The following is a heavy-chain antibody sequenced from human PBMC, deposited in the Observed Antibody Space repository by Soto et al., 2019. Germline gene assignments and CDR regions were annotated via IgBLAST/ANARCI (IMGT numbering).Heavy chain of an antibody. CDR2: INHSGST. D-gene: IGHD3-16*02. CDR1: GGSFSGYY. Sequence: PSETLSLTCAVYGGSFSGYYWSWIRQPPGKGLEWIGEINHSGSTNYNPSLKSRVTISVDTSKNQFSLKLSSVTAADTAVYYCARSSYPGDYVWESYRLRAFDIWGQGTMVTVSS. CDR3: ARSSYPGDYVWESYRLRAFDI. V-gene: IGHV4-34*01. J-gene: IGHJ3*02.